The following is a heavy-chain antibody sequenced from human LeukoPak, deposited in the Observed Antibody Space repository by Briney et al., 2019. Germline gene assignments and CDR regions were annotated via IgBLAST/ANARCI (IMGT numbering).Heavy chain of an antibody. CDR1: GYTFTSYA. CDR2: INAGNGNT. J-gene: IGHJ6*02. D-gene: IGHD6-13*01. V-gene: IGHV1-3*01. CDR3: ARVRNSSPSRAYYYYGMDV. Sequence: ASVTVSCKASGYTFTSYAMHWVRQAPGQRLEWMGWINAGNGNTKYSQKFQGRVTITRDTTASTAYMELSSLRSEDTAVYYCARVRNSSPSRAYYYYGMDVWGQGTTVTVSS.